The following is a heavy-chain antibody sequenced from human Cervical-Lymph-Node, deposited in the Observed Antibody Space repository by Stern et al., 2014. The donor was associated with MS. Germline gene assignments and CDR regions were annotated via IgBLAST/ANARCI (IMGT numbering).Heavy chain of an antibody. D-gene: IGHD6-19*01. CDR1: GYTFTDYY. J-gene: IGHJ4*02. CDR3: ARPIAVAGNCFDH. Sequence: QVQLMQSGAEVKKPGASVKVSCKASGYTFTDYYIHWVRQDPGQGLEWMGWINPNSGATNYAQKFQGWVTMTRDTSITTAYMELSRLRSDDTAIYYCARPIAVAGNCFDHWGQGTLVTVSS. CDR2: INPNSGAT. V-gene: IGHV1-2*04.